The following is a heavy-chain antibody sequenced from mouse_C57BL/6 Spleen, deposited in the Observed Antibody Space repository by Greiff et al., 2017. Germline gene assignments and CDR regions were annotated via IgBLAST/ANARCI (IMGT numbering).Heavy chain of an antibody. J-gene: IGHJ1*03. CDR2: IYPGDGDT. V-gene: IGHV1-80*01. CDR3: AREEGNSWYFDV. Sequence: QVQLKQSGAELVKPGASVKISCKASGYAFSSYWMNWVKQRPGKGLEWIGQIYPGDGDTNYNGKFKGKATLTADKSSSTAYMPLSSLTSEDSAVYFCAREEGNSWYFDVWGTGTTVTVSS. CDR1: GYAFSSYW. D-gene: IGHD2-1*01.